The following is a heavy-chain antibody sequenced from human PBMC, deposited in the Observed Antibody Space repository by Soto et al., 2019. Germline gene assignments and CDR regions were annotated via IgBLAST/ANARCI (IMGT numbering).Heavy chain of an antibody. CDR2: ISSSSSYI. D-gene: IGHD3-22*01. CDR1: GFTFSSYS. Sequence: EVQLVESGGGLVKPGGSLRLSCAASGFTFSSYSMNWVRQAPGKGLEWGSSISSSSSYIYYADSVKGRFTISRDNAKNSLYLQMNSLRAEDTAVYYCARGGIYYDSTGYRGDYWGQGTLVTVSS. J-gene: IGHJ4*02. V-gene: IGHV3-21*01. CDR3: ARGGIYYDSTGYRGDY.